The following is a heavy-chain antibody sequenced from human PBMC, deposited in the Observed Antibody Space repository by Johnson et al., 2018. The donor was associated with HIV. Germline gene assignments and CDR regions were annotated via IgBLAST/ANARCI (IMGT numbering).Heavy chain of an antibody. Sequence: VQLVESGGDLVKPGGSLRLSCAASGFTFRDYYMSWIRQAPGKGLEWVSYISSSGNTIYYADSVKGRFTISRDNAKNSLFLQMNSLRVEDTAIYYCAGRSSAWYEDAFDIWGQGTMVTVSS. J-gene: IGHJ3*02. CDR3: AGRSSAWYEDAFDI. CDR2: ISSSGNTI. D-gene: IGHD6-19*01. CDR1: GFTFRDYY. V-gene: IGHV3-11*04.